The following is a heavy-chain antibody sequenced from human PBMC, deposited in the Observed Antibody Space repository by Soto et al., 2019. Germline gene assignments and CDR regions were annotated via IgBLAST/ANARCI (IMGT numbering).Heavy chain of an antibody. V-gene: IGHV3-9*01. Sequence: GGSLRLSCAASGFTFDDYAMHWVRQAPGKGLEWVSGISWNSGSIGYADSVKGRFTISRDNAKNSLYLQMNSLRAEDTALYYCAKAPSAYYDYIYFDYWGQGTLVTVSS. J-gene: IGHJ4*02. D-gene: IGHD3-16*01. CDR3: AKAPSAYYDYIYFDY. CDR2: ISWNSGSI. CDR1: GFTFDDYA.